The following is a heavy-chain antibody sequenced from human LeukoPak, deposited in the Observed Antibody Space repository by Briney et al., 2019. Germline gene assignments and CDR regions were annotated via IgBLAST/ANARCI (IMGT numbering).Heavy chain of an antibody. Sequence: PSGTLSLTCAVSGGSISSSNWWSWVRQPPGKGLEWIGEIYHSGSTNYNPSLKSRVTISVDKSKNQFSLKLSSVTAADTAVYYCASSFGGVIVKLDYWGQGTLVTVSS. CDR1: GGSISSSNW. CDR3: ASSFGGVIVKLDY. D-gene: IGHD3-16*02. J-gene: IGHJ4*02. CDR2: IYHSGST. V-gene: IGHV4-4*02.